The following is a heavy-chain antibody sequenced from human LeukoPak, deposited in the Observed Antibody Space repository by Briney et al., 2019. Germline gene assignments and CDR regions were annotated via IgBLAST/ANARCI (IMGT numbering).Heavy chain of an antibody. J-gene: IGHJ5*02. CDR2: IYYSGST. CDR1: GFTFSNAW. V-gene: IGHV4-4*02. CDR3: ARAYCGGDCYSVGDNWFDP. D-gene: IGHD2-21*02. Sequence: GSLRLSCAASGFTFSNAWMSWVRQPPGKGLEWIGSIYYSGSTYYNPSLKSRVTISVDTSKNQFSLKLSPVTAADTAVYYCARAYCGGDCYSVGDNWFDPWGQGTLVTVSS.